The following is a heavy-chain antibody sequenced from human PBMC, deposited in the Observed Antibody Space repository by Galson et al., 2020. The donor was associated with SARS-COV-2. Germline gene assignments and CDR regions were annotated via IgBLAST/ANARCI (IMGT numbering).Heavy chain of an antibody. CDR1: VFTISG. V-gene: IGHV3-21*01. Sequence: GESLKISCAASVFTISGMNWVRQAPGKGLEWVSFISSSSSYIYYADSVKGRFTISRDNAKKSLYLQMSSLRAEDTAVYYCARGPDFFHDSSTYYFDSWGQGALVTVSS. CDR2: ISSSSSYI. D-gene: IGHD2-2*01. J-gene: IGHJ4*02. CDR3: ARGPDFFHDSSTYYFDS.